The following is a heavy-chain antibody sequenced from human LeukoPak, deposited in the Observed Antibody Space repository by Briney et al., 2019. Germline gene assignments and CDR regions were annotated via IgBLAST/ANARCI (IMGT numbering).Heavy chain of an antibody. CDR1: GYTFTSYG. CDR3: ARITANLFAGWFDP. J-gene: IGHJ5*02. D-gene: IGHD1-20*01. Sequence: ASVKVSCKASGYTFTSYGISWVRQAPGQGLEWMGWISAYNGNTNYAQKLQGRVTMTTDTSTSTAYMELRSLRSDDTAVYYCARITANLFAGWFDPWGQGTLITVSS. V-gene: IGHV1-18*01. CDR2: ISAYNGNT.